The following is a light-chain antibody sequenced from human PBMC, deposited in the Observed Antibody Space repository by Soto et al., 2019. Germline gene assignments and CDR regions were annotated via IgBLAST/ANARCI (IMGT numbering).Light chain of an antibody. J-gene: IGKJ4*01. CDR2: DAS. CDR1: QSISSW. V-gene: IGKV1-5*01. CDR3: QQSYSTPLT. Sequence: DIQMTQSPSTLSASVGDRVTITCRARQSISSWLACYQQKPGKAPKLLIYDASILESGVPSRFSGSGSGTEVTLTISSLQPDDFATYYCQQSYSTPLTFGGGTKVDIK.